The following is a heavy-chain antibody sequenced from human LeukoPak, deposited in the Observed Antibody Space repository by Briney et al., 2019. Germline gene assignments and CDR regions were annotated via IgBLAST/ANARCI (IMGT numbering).Heavy chain of an antibody. D-gene: IGHD3-10*01. V-gene: IGHV3-30*18. CDR1: GFTFSSYG. CDR2: ISYDGSNK. CDR3: AKVVWFGELPYAFDI. Sequence: GGSLRLSCAASGFTFSSYGMHWVRQAPGKGLEWVAVISYDGSNKYYADSVKGRFTISRDNSKNTLYLQMNSLRAEDTAVYYCAKVVWFGELPYAFDIWGQGTMVTVSS. J-gene: IGHJ3*02.